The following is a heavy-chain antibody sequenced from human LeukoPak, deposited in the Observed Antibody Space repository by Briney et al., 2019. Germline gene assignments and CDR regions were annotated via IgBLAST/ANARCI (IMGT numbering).Heavy chain of an antibody. CDR1: GGSFSGYY. Sequence: ETLSLTCAVYGGSFSGYYWSWIRQPPGKGLEWIGEINHSGSTNYNPSLKSRVTISVDTSKNQFSLKLSSVTAADTAVYYCATEAVAAGCSWGQGTLVTVSS. V-gene: IGHV4-34*01. CDR3: ATEAVAAGCS. D-gene: IGHD6-13*01. J-gene: IGHJ5*02. CDR2: INHSGST.